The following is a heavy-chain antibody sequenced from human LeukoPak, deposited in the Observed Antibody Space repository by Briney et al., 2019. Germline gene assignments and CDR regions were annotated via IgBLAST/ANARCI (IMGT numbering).Heavy chain of an antibody. CDR2: ISSSSSYI. Sequence: PGGSLRLSCAASGFTFSSYSMNWVRQAPGKGLEWVSSISSSSSYIYYADSVKGRFTISRDNSKNTVYLQLNSLRAEDTAVYYCARDRIFDYWGQGTLVTVSS. CDR1: GFTFSSYS. CDR3: ARDRIFDY. D-gene: IGHD2-15*01. V-gene: IGHV3-21*01. J-gene: IGHJ4*02.